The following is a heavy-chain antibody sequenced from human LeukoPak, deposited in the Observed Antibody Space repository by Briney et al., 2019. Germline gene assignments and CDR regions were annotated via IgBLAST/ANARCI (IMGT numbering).Heavy chain of an antibody. CDR1: GGSISSSSYY. D-gene: IGHD2-2*01. Sequence: SETLSLTCSVSGGSISSSSYYWGWIRQPPGKGLEWIGSMYNSGSTYYNPSLKSRVTISVDTSKNQFSLKLSSVTAADTAVYFCARRSWGFVVPAAETSDFDYWGQGTLVTVSS. J-gene: IGHJ4*02. CDR3: ARRSWGFVVPAAETSDFDY. CDR2: MYNSGST. V-gene: IGHV4-39*01.